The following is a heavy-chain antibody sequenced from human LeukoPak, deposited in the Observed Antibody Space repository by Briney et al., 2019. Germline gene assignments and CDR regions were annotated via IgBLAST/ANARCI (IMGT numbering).Heavy chain of an antibody. V-gene: IGHV1-18*01. D-gene: IGHD3-9*01. CDR1: GYTFTSYG. CDR2: ISAYNGNT. CDR3: ARDFDWLFTPRRGWFDP. Sequence: GASVKVSCKASGYTFTSYGISWVRQAPGQGLEWTGWISAYNGNTNYAQKLQGRVTMTTDTSTSTAYMELRSLRSDDTAVYYCARDFDWLFTPRRGWFDPWGQGTLVTVSS. J-gene: IGHJ5*02.